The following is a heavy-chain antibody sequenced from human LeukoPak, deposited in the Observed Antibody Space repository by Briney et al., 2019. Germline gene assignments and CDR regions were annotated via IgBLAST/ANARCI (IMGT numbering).Heavy chain of an antibody. CDR2: IYTSGST. V-gene: IGHV4-61*02. J-gene: IGHJ4*02. CDR1: GGSISSGSYY. D-gene: IGHD3-3*01. CDR3: AGFWSGYYGFDY. Sequence: SETLSLTCPVSGGSISSGSYYWSWIRQPAGKGLEWIGRIYTSGSTNYNPSLKSRVPISVDTSKNQFSLKLSSVTAADTAVYYYAGFWSGYYGFDYWGQGTLVTVSS.